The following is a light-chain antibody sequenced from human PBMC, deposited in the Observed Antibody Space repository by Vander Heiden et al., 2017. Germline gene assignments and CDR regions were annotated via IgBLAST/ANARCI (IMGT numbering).Light chain of an antibody. V-gene: IGKV3-20*01. CDR3: QPFGT. J-gene: IGKJ2*01. CDR2: GAS. CDR1: QSVSSSY. Sequence: EIVLTQSPGTLSLSPGERATLSCRDSQSVSSSYLAGDQQKPGQATRLLIYGASSRATGIKDRFSGSGSGTDFTRTSSRMEPEDFEGYDGQPFGTFGQGTKLEIK.